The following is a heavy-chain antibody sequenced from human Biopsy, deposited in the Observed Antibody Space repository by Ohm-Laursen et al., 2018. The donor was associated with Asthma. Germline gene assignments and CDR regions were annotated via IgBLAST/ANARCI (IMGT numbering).Heavy chain of an antibody. CDR2: VSSDGHNK. D-gene: IGHD4-17*01. J-gene: IGHJ3*02. V-gene: IGHV3-30*03. Sequence: SLRLSCAASGFVFSQCGMHWVRQGPGKGLEWVALVSSDGHNKYYEDSVKGRFTISRDSSRNRLYLQINRLTVEESAVYFCARQSGQDYGDRSGFDIWGQGTKVAVSS. CDR1: GFVFSQCG. CDR3: ARQSGQDYGDRSGFDI.